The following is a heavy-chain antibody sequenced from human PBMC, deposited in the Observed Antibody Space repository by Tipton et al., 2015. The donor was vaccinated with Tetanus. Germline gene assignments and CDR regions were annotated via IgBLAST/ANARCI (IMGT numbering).Heavy chain of an antibody. V-gene: IGHV4-59*01. CDR1: GGSISSYF. Sequence: TLSLTCSVSGGSISSYFWSWIRQSPGQGLEWIGLIYYSGSTSYNPSLKSRVTISVDTSKNQLSLKLTSVTAADTAVYYCARGFTTYGSARYFDSWGLGTPVTVS. CDR3: ARGFTTYGSARYFDS. CDR2: IYYSGST. J-gene: IGHJ4*02. D-gene: IGHD4-17*01.